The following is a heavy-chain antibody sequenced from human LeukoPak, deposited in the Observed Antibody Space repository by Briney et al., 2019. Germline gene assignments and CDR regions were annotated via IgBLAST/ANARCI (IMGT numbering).Heavy chain of an antibody. CDR2: ISYDGKNK. J-gene: IGHJ4*02. Sequence: PGGSLRLSRAASGFTFSSHPMHWVRQTPGKGLEWVAVISYDGKNKYYADSVNGRFTVSRDNTKNTLYLQMNSLRVDDMGVYYCVRVMTTTRNFDYWGPGTQVTVSS. CDR1: GFTFSSHP. D-gene: IGHD1-1*01. V-gene: IGHV3-30*04. CDR3: VRVMTTTRNFDY.